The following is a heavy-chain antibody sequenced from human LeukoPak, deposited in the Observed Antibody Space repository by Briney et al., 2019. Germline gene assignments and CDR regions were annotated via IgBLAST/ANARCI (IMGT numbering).Heavy chain of an antibody. V-gene: IGHV3-7*01. CDR3: ARARGFVVVVAATYYFDY. Sequence: PGGSLRLSCAASGFTFSSYWMSWVRQAPGKGLGWVANIKQDGSEKYYVDSVKGRFTISRDNAKNSLYLQMNSLRAEDTAVYYCARARGFVVVVAATYYFDYWGQGTLVTVSS. CDR1: GFTFSSYW. D-gene: IGHD2-15*01. CDR2: IKQDGSEK. J-gene: IGHJ4*02.